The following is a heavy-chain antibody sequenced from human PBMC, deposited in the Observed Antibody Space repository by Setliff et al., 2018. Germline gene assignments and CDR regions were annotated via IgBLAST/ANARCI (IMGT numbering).Heavy chain of an antibody. Sequence: SETLSLTCVVSNFSLSSGYFWAWVRQPPGKGLEWLGTTYHSGSTNYNPSLKSRVTISVDKSKNQFSLKLSSVTAADTAVYYCARERRGGGSPAIPINWFDPWGQGTLVTVSS. J-gene: IGHJ5*02. CDR2: TYHSGST. CDR1: NFSLSSGYF. V-gene: IGHV4-38-2*02. CDR3: ARERRGGGSPAIPINWFDP. D-gene: IGHD2-15*01.